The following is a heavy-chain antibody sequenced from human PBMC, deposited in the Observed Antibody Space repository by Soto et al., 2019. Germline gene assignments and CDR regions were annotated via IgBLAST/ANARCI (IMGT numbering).Heavy chain of an antibody. CDR3: ARGGRWGEHFGMDV. V-gene: IGHV3-21*01. D-gene: IGHD3-16*01. Sequence: GGSLRLSCAASGFTFSSYSMNWVRQAPGKGLEWVSSISSSSSYIYYADSVKGRFTISRDNAKNSLYLQMNSLRAEDTAVYYCARGGRWGEHFGMDVWGQGTTVTVS. CDR2: ISSSSSYI. CDR1: GFTFSSYS. J-gene: IGHJ6*02.